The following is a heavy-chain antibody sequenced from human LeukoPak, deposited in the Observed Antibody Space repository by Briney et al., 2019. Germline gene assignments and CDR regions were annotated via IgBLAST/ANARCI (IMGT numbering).Heavy chain of an antibody. V-gene: IGHV4-59*08. J-gene: IGHJ4*02. CDR2: IYYSGST. CDR3: ARRIAGYFDY. Sequence: PSETLSLTCTVSGGSISSYYWSWIRQPPGKGLEWIGYIYYSGSTNYNPSLKSRVTISVDTSKNQFSLKLSSVTAADTAVYYCARRIAGYFDYWGQGTLVTVSS. D-gene: IGHD6-13*01. CDR1: GGSISSYY.